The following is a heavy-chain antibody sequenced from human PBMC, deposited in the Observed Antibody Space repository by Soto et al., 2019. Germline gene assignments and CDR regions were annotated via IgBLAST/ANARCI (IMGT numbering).Heavy chain of an antibody. CDR3: ARQRYYYDSSGYYPTTQHYGMDV. D-gene: IGHD3-22*01. Sequence: PGASLKISCKGSGYSFTSYWIGWVRQMPGKGLEWMGIIYPGDSDTRYSPSFQGQVTISADKSISTAYLQWSSLKASDTAMYYCARQRYYYDSSGYYPTTQHYGMDVWGQGTTVTVSS. CDR2: IYPGDSDT. CDR1: GYSFTSYW. J-gene: IGHJ6*02. V-gene: IGHV5-51*01.